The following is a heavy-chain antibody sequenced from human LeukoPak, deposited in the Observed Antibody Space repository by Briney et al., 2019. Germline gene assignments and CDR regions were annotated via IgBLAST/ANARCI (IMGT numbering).Heavy chain of an antibody. D-gene: IGHD3-10*01. CDR3: ARDYSVLWFGELAH. CDR1: GFTVSSNY. Sequence: GGSLRLSCAASGFTVSSNYMSWVRQAPGKGLEWVSIIYSGGSTFYADSVKGRFTISRDNSKNTLYLQMNSLRAEDTAVYYCARDYSVLWFGELAHGGQGTLVTVSS. V-gene: IGHV3-53*01. J-gene: IGHJ4*02. CDR2: IYSGGST.